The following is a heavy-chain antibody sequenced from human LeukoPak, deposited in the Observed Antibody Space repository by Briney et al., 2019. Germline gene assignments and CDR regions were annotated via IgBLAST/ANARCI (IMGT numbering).Heavy chain of an antibody. D-gene: IGHD6-13*01. CDR3: ATLLTRIAAAGTRYYYYGMDV. Sequence: ASVKVSCKVSGYTLTELSMHWVRQAPGKGLEWMGGFDPEDGETIYAQKFQGRVTMTEDTSTDTAYMELSSLRSEDTAVYYCATLLTRIAAAGTRYYYYGMDVWGQGTTVTVSS. V-gene: IGHV1-24*01. J-gene: IGHJ6*02. CDR1: GYTLTELS. CDR2: FDPEDGET.